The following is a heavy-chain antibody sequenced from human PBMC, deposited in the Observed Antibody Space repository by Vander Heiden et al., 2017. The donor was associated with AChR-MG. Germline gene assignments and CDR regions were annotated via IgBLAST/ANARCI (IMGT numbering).Heavy chain of an antibody. CDR2: IYHTGST. CDR1: GDSITSSYW. J-gene: IGHJ2*01. Sequence: QVHLQESGPGLVKPSGTLSLTCVVSGDSITSSYWWRWVRQSPGKGLEGIGGIYHTGSTNYNPSLKGRVSMSVDKSKNQFSLTLNSVTAADTAVYYCARDSKDSRGYSHWYFDLWGRGTLVTVSS. V-gene: IGHV4-4*02. CDR3: ARDSKDSRGYSHWYFDL. D-gene: IGHD6-25*01.